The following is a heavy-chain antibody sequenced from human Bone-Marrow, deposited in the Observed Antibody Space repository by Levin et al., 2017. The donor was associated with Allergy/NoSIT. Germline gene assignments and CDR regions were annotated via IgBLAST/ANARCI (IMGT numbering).Heavy chain of an antibody. V-gene: IGHV3-23*01. CDR2: MSGSGGRT. J-gene: IGHJ4*02. D-gene: IGHD7-27*01. CDR3: AKGLNWGSPNTFEY. Sequence: GGSLRLSCAASGFTFSRYAMAWVRQAPGQGLEWVSGMSGSGGRTVYADSVKGRFTISRDNSKNIMYLQMNSLRVEDTALYYCAKGLNWGSPNTFEYWGRGTLVTVSS. CDR1: GFTFSRYA.